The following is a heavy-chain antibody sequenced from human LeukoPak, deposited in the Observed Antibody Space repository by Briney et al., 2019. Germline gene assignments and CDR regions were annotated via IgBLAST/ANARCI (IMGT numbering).Heavy chain of an antibody. J-gene: IGHJ3*02. CDR3: ARAEVEMATEVGAFDI. D-gene: IGHD5-24*01. Sequence: ASVKVSCKASGYTVTSYGISWVRQAPGQGLEWMGWISAYNGNTNYAQKLQGRVTMTTDTSTSTAYMELRGLRSDDTAVYYCARAEVEMATEVGAFDIWGQGTMVTVSS. CDR2: ISAYNGNT. CDR1: GYTVTSYG. V-gene: IGHV1-18*01.